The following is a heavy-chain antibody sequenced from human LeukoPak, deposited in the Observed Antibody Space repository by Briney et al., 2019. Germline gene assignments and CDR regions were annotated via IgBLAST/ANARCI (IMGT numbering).Heavy chain of an antibody. Sequence: QSGGSLRLSCAASRFTFSSYAMSWVRQAPGKGLEWVSGVSGNGAGTYYADSVKGRFTISRDNSKNMLYLQMNSLRAEDTAVYYCAKAASPDAHDYLDYWGQGTLVTVSS. CDR2: VSGNGAGT. CDR1: RFTFSSYA. V-gene: IGHV3-23*01. J-gene: IGHJ4*02. CDR3: AKAASPDAHDYLDY. D-gene: IGHD2-21*01.